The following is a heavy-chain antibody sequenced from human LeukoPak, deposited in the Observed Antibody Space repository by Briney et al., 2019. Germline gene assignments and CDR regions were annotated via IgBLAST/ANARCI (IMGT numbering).Heavy chain of an antibody. CDR2: INPNSGGT. J-gene: IGHJ5*02. Sequence: GASLKVSCKASGYTFTGYYMHWVRQAPGLGLEWMGWINPNSGGTNYAQKFQGRVTMTRDTSISTAYMDLSRLISDDTAVYYCARSLAVVFGVVNWFDPWGQGTLVTVSS. CDR3: ARSLAVVFGVVNWFDP. V-gene: IGHV1-2*02. D-gene: IGHD3-3*01. CDR1: GYTFTGYY.